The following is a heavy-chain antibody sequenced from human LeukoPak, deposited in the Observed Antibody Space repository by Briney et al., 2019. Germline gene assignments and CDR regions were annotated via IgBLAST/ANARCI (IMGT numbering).Heavy chain of an antibody. CDR2: IYPGDSDT. CDR3: ASRKKGMATAGFDY. CDR1: GSNFTSYW. Sequence: GASQEISRQGSGSNFTSYWSGWARQLPGKGRERMGIIYPGDSDTRYSPSFQGQVTISDEKSISTAYLQWSSLKASDTALYYCASRKKGMATAGFDYWGQGTLVTVSS. V-gene: IGHV5-51*01. J-gene: IGHJ4*02. D-gene: IGHD5-24*01.